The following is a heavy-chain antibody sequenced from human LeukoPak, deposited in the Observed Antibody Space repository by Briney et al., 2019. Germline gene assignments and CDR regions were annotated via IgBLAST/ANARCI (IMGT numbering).Heavy chain of an antibody. D-gene: IGHD4-17*01. J-gene: IGHJ4*02. CDR1: GFTFSSYA. CDR3: ARDRLHYGEYEKTFDH. Sequence: PAGGSLRLSCAASGFTSGFTFSSYAMNWVRQAAGKGLEWVSSINSRSSSIYYADSVKGRFTISRDNAKNSLYLQMNSLRAEDTAVYYCARDRLHYGEYEKTFDHWGQGTLVTVSS. CDR2: INSRSSSI. V-gene: IGHV3-48*01.